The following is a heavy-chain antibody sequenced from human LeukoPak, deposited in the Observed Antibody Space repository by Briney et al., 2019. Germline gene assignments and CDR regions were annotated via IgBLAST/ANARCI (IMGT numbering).Heavy chain of an antibody. D-gene: IGHD3-16*01. CDR3: AKGLRGGLPTASDY. CDR1: GFTLSSYA. Sequence: GGSLRLSCAASGFTLSSYAMNWVRQAPGKGLEWVPTISSSGSYIFYADSLRGRFTISRDNSKNTLYLQMNSLRDEDTAVYYCAKGLRGGLPTASDYWGQGTLVTVSS. CDR2: ISSSGSYI. V-gene: IGHV3-21*01. J-gene: IGHJ4*02.